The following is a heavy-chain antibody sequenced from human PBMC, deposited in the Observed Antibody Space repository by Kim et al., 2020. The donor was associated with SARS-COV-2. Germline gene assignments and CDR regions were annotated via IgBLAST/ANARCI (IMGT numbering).Heavy chain of an antibody. V-gene: IGHV1-3*01. J-gene: IGHJ4*02. CDR3: ARVAATLFDY. CDR2: NT. Sequence: NTKYSQKFQGRVTITRDTSASTAYMELSSLRSEGTAVYYCARVAATLFDYWGQGTLVTVSS. D-gene: IGHD2-15*01.